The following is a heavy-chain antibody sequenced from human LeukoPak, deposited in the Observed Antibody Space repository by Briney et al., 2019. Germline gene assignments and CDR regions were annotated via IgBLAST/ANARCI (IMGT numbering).Heavy chain of an antibody. Sequence: GSLRLSCAASGFTFSSYNMNWVRQAPGKGLEWVSYISSSGSTIYYADSVKGRFTISRDNAKNSLYLQMNSLRAEDTAVYYCARDTGAYYDSGGLDYWGQGTLVTVSS. CDR1: GFTFSSYN. D-gene: IGHD3-22*01. CDR2: ISSSGSTI. V-gene: IGHV3-48*01. CDR3: ARDTGAYYDSGGLDY. J-gene: IGHJ4*02.